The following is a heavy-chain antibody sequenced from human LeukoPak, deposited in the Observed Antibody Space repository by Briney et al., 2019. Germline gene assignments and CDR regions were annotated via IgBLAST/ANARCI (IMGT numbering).Heavy chain of an antibody. CDR2: IYYSGST. Sequence: SETLSLTCTVSGGSISSYYWSWIRQPPGKGLEWIGYIYYSGSTNYNPSLKSRVTISVDTSKNQFSLKLSSVTAADTAVYYCARVNLVPAAIPYYYYYGMDAWGQGTTVTVSS. J-gene: IGHJ6*02. D-gene: IGHD2-2*02. V-gene: IGHV4-59*01. CDR3: ARVNLVPAAIPYYYYYGMDA. CDR1: GGSISSYY.